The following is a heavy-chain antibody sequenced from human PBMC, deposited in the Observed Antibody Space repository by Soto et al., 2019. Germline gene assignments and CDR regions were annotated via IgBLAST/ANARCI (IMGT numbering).Heavy chain of an antibody. D-gene: IGHD3-16*02. CDR2: INHSGST. CDR3: ARGKLSDYVWGSYRYHFDY. V-gene: IGHV4-34*01. Sequence: SETLSLTCAVYSGSFSGYYWSWIRQPPGKGLEWIGEINHSGSTNYNPSLKSRVTISVDTSKNQFSLKLSSVTAADTAVYYCARGKLSDYVWGSYRYHFDYWGQGTVVTVSS. J-gene: IGHJ4*02. CDR1: SGSFSGYY.